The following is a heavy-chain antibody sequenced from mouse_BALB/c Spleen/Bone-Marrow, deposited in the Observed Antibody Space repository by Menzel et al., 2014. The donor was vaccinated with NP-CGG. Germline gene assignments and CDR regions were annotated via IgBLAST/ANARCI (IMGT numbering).Heavy chain of an antibody. Sequence: EVMLVESGAELVKPGASVKLSCTASGFNIKDTYMHWVKQRPEQGLEWIGRIDPANGNTKYDPKFQGKATITADTSSNTAYLQLSSLTSEDTAVYYCARGLLQYYYAMDHWGQGTSVTVSS. CDR2: IDPANGNT. D-gene: IGHD2-3*01. CDR1: GFNIKDTY. J-gene: IGHJ4*01. V-gene: IGHV14-3*02. CDR3: ARGLLQYYYAMDH.